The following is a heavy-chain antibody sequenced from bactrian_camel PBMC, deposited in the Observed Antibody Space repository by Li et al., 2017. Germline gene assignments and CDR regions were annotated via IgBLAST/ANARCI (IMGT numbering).Heavy chain of an antibody. Sequence: VQLVESGGGLVQPGGSLRLSCSVSDNPYSASCIGWFRQYPGKEREGVAAIVTLGGTTYYDDSVTGRFTISQDNAKKTTYLQMDHLKTEDTAIYYCAARYEFYGNCDGRESEYTLWGQGTQVT. CDR1: DNPYSASC. CDR3: AARYEFYGNCDGRESEYTL. J-gene: IGHJ4*01. V-gene: IGHV3S1*01. CDR2: IVTLGGTT. D-gene: IGHD6*01.